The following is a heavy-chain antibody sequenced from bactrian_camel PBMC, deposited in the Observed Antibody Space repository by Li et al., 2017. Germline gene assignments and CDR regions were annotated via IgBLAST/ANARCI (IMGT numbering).Heavy chain of an antibody. V-gene: IGHV3S53*01. J-gene: IGHJ6*01. Sequence: HVQLVESGGGSVESGGSLTLSCRASGIYNCMGWVRQAPGNECELVASINSAGTTYYVDSVKGRFTISQNDLKNTWYLQMNSLKTEDTAMYYCAKDPWFSLFDAWGQGTQVTVS. CDR2: INSAGTT. CDR1: GIYNC. D-gene: IGHD6*01. CDR3: AKDPWFSLFDA.